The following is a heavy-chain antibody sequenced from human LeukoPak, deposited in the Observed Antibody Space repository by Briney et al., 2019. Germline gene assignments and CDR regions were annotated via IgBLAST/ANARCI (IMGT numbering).Heavy chain of an antibody. Sequence: GGSLRLSCAASGFTFSRHAMHWVRQAPGKGLEWVTFISYDGSNNYYADSVKGRFTISRDNSKNTLYLQMNSLRDEDTAVYYCAKVLSGGDSVGWYFDYWGQGTLVAVSS. V-gene: IGHV3-30*18. D-gene: IGHD2-21*02. CDR2: ISYDGSNN. CDR1: GFTFSRHA. J-gene: IGHJ4*02. CDR3: AKVLSGGDSVGWYFDY.